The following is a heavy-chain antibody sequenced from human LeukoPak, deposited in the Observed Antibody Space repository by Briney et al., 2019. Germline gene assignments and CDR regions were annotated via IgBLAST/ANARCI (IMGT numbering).Heavy chain of an antibody. V-gene: IGHV6-1*01. CDR3: TRAGSYGYYWYFDL. CDR1: GDSVSSNSVT. Sequence: SQTLSLTCAISGDSVSSNSVTWNWIRQSPSRGLEWLGRTYYRSKWYNDYAVSVKSRITINPDTSKNQFSLQLNSVTPEDTAVHYCTRAGSYGYYWYFDLWGRGTLVTVSS. CDR2: TYYRSKWYN. D-gene: IGHD5-18*01. J-gene: IGHJ2*01.